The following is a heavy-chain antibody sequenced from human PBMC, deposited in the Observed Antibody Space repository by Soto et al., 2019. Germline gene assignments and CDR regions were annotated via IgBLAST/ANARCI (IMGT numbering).Heavy chain of an antibody. Sequence: QVQLVQSGAEVKKPGSSVKVSCKASGGTFSSYAISWVRQAPGQGLEWMGGIIPIFGTATYAQKFQGRVTITADESTSTAYMELSSLRSEDTAVYYCARGIDCSGGSCYSRDYYYYGMDVWGQGTTVTVSS. D-gene: IGHD2-15*01. J-gene: IGHJ6*02. CDR3: ARGIDCSGGSCYSRDYYYYGMDV. V-gene: IGHV1-69*01. CDR2: IIPIFGTA. CDR1: GGTFSSYA.